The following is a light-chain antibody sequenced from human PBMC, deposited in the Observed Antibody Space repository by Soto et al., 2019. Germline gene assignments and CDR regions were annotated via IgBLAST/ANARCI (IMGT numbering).Light chain of an antibody. CDR1: QTISSW. Sequence: DIQMTQSPSTLSGSIGDRVTITCRASQTISSWLAWYQQKPGKAPKLLIYKASTLKSGVPSRFSGSGSGTEFTLTISSLQPEDVGIYYCQQCHATPLTFGQGTRLEIK. V-gene: IGKV1-5*03. CDR2: KAS. J-gene: IGKJ5*01. CDR3: QQCHATPLT.